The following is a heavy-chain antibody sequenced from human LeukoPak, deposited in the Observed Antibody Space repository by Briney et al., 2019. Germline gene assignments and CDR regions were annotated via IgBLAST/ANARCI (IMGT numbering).Heavy chain of an antibody. CDR1: GFTFRNYA. CDR3: ARRALLGYYGMDV. CDR2: IRAGGDNT. D-gene: IGHD2/OR15-2a*01. J-gene: IGHJ6*02. V-gene: IGHV3-23*01. Sequence: GGSLRLSCAASGFTFRNYAMMWVRQAPGKGLELVSSIRAGGDNTYYADSVKGRFTISRDNAKNSLYLQMNSLRAEDTAVYYCARRALLGYYGMDVWGQGTTVTVSS.